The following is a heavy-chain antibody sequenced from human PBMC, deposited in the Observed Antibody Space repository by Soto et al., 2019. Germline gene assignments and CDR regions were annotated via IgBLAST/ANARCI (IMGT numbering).Heavy chain of an antibody. V-gene: IGHV3-7*04. CDR2: IKEDGSEK. J-gene: IGHJ6*02. CDR3: ARAFETYYYDSSGYYSHYYYGLDV. CDR1: GLTFNIYW. Sequence: SLRLSCAASGLTFNIYWMSWVRQAPGKGLEWVANIKEDGSEKYYVDSVKGRFTISRDNAKRSLYLQMNSLRAEDTAVYYCARAFETYYYDSSGYYSHYYYGLDVWGQGTTVTVSS. D-gene: IGHD3-22*01.